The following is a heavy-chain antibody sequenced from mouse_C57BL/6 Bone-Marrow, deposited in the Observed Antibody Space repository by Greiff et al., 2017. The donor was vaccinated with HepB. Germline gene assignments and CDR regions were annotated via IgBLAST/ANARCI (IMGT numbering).Heavy chain of an antibody. J-gene: IGHJ1*03. Sequence: QVQLQQSGAELVRPGTSVKVSCKASGYAFTNYLIEWVKQRPGQGLEWIGVINPGSGGTNYNEKFKGKATLTADKSSSTAYMQLSSLTSEDSAVYFCARSTVVATEYFDVWGTGTTVTVSS. V-gene: IGHV1-54*01. CDR2: INPGSGGT. CDR3: ARSTVVATEYFDV. D-gene: IGHD1-1*01. CDR1: GYAFTNYL.